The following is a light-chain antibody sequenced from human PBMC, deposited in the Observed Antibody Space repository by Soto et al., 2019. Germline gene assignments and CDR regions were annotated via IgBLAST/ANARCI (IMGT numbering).Light chain of an antibody. CDR3: SSYTSSSTYVV. CDR2: AVA. CDR1: SSDVGGYNY. V-gene: IGLV2-14*03. J-gene: IGLJ2*01. Sequence: QSVLTQPASVSGSPGQSITISCTGTSSDVGGYNYVSWYQQHPGKAPQLIIYAVANRPSGVSNRFSGSKSGNTASLTISGLQAEDEADYYCSSYTSSSTYVVFGGGTKVTVL.